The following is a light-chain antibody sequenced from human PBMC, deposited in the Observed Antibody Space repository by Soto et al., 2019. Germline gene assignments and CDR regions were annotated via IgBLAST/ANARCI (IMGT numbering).Light chain of an antibody. CDR1: QNIYSY. V-gene: IGKV1-39*01. J-gene: IGKJ2*01. Sequence: DIQMTQSPSSLSASAGDRVTITCRASQNIYSYVNRYQQKPGKPPKVLIYAASSLQSGVPSRFSGSGSGTYFTLTISSLQTEDFATYYCQQSYRTSYTFGQGTKLEIK. CDR3: QQSYRTSYT. CDR2: AAS.